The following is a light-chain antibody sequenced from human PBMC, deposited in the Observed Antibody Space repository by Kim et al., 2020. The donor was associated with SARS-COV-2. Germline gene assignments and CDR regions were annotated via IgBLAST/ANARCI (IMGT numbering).Light chain of an antibody. CDR2: DVN. CDR3: SSFAGSNNLYV. V-gene: IGLV2-8*01. Sequence: QSVTISCTGTSSDVGEYNYVSWYQQHPGRAPKLLIYDVNKRPSAVPDRFSGSKSGNTASLTVSGLQPEDEADYYCSSFAGSNNLYVFGTGTKVTVL. CDR1: SSDVGEYNY. J-gene: IGLJ1*01.